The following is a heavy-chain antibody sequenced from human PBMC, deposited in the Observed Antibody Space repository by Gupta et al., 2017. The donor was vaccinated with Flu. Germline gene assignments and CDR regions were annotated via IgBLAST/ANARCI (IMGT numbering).Heavy chain of an antibody. CDR3: ARDIGYCSGGSCDSPPNWFDP. D-gene: IGHD2-15*01. CDR2: IHYSGST. J-gene: IGHJ5*02. Sequence: CTVSGGSISSSTYSWAWIRQSPGRGLEWIGRIHYSGSTYFNPSLKSRVTINVDTSKNQFSLKLSSVTVADTAVYYCARDIGYCSGGSCDSPPNWFDPWGQGTLVTVSS. V-gene: IGHV4-39*01. CDR1: GGSISSSTYS.